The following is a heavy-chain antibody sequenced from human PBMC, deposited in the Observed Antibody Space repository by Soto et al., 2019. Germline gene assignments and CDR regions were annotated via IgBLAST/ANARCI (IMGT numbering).Heavy chain of an antibody. CDR1: GYSFTDYH. J-gene: IGHJ6*02. D-gene: IGHD2-8*01. V-gene: IGHV1-2*04. Sequence: ASVKVSCKASGYSFTDYHIHWVRQAPGQGLEWLGRINPKSGGTSTAQKFQGWVTMTRDMSISTVYMELTRLRSDDTAVYFCARLHSTVCSNVVCPFFFNYEMCVLCQGDVVTVS. CDR3: ARLHSTVCSNVVCPFFFNYEMCV. CDR2: INPKSGGT.